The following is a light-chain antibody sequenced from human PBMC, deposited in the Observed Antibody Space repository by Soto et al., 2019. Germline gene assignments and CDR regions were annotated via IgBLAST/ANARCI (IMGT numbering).Light chain of an antibody. Sequence: VLTQSPATLSVSPGERATLSCRASQSVGGYLAWYQQKPGQPPRLLLYDASSRATGIPARFSGSGSGTDFTLTITSLEPEDFAVYFCQQRRNWPPEFAFGPGTRVD. J-gene: IGKJ3*01. CDR2: DAS. CDR3: QQRRNWPPEFA. CDR1: QSVGGY. V-gene: IGKV3-11*01.